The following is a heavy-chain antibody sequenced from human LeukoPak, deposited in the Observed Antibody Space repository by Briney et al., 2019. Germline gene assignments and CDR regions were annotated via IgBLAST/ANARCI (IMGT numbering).Heavy chain of an antibody. J-gene: IGHJ4*02. CDR2: IAYDGSRA. V-gene: IGHV3-33*08. D-gene: IGHD1-14*01. Sequence: PGGSLRLSCAASGFIISNYAMSWVRQAPGKGLEWVAVIAYDGSRAFYADSVKGRFTISRDNSKNTMSVQMDDLRAEDTAVYYCTSYNNDPSDSWGQGTLVTASS. CDR3: TSYNNDPSDS. CDR1: GFIISNYA.